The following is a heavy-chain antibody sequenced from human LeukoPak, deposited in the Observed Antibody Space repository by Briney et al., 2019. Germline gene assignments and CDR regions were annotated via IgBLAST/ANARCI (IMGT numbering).Heavy chain of an antibody. J-gene: IGHJ4*02. D-gene: IGHD6-13*01. CDR2: VYSSGST. V-gene: IGHV4-59*01. Sequence: SETLSLTCTVSGDSTNTYYWSWMRQPPGKGLEWIGYVYSSGSTNYNPPLKSRLTISIDTSKRQFSLKLTSVTAADTAVYYCAREGSSWYYFDYWGQGTLVTVSS. CDR3: AREGSSWYYFDY. CDR1: GDSTNTYY.